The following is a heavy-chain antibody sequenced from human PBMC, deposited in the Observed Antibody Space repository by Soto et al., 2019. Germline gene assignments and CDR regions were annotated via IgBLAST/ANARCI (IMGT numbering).Heavy chain of an antibody. CDR1: TFSFTNSA. CDR2: ISGSGTDT. D-gene: IGHD3-10*01. CDR3: VREPISMVRPNNWFDP. V-gene: IGHV3-23*01. Sequence: EVQLLESGGGLVNPGGSLRLSCAASTFSFTNSAMSWVRQAPGMGLEWVSAISGSGTDTYYADSVMGRFIISRDRSNDTVYLKMNRLTPQDTATYCFVREPISMVRPNNWFDPWGQGTLVIVSS. J-gene: IGHJ5*02.